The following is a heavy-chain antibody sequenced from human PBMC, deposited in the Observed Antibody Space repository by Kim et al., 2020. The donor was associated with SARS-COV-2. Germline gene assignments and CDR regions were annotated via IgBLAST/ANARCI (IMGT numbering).Heavy chain of an antibody. CDR2: ISYDGSNK. Sequence: GGSLRLSCAASGFTFSSYGMHWVRQAPGKGLEWVAVISYDGSNKYYADSVKGRFTISRDNSKNTLYLQMNSLRAADTAVYYCAKSQGVVVAEPFDYWGQGTLVTVSS. CDR1: GFTFSSYG. D-gene: IGHD2-15*01. J-gene: IGHJ4*02. CDR3: AKSQGVVVAEPFDY. V-gene: IGHV3-30*18.